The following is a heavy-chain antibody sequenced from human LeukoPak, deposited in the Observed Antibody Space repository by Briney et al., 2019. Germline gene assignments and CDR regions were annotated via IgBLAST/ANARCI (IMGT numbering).Heavy chain of an antibody. J-gene: IGHJ4*02. Sequence: GASVKVSYKASGYTFTGYFVHWVRQAPGQGLEWMGWINPNSGGTNYAQKFQGRVTMTRDTSISTAYMELSRLRSDDTAVYYCARVDGSGCDYWGQGTLVTVSS. V-gene: IGHV1-2*02. D-gene: IGHD6-19*01. CDR2: INPNSGGT. CDR1: GYTFTGYF. CDR3: ARVDGSGCDY.